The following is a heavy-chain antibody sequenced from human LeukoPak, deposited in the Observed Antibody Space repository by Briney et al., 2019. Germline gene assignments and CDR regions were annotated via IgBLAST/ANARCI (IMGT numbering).Heavy chain of an antibody. CDR2: ISSSSSYI. Sequence: GGSLRLSCAASGFTFSSYSMNWVRQAPGKGLEWVSSISSSSSYIYYADSVKGRFTISRDNAKNSLYLQMNSLRAEDTAVYYCAREAHVDTAMLPSGYAFDIWGQGTMVTVSS. J-gene: IGHJ3*02. D-gene: IGHD5-18*01. CDR3: AREAHVDTAMLPSGYAFDI. CDR1: GFTFSSYS. V-gene: IGHV3-21*01.